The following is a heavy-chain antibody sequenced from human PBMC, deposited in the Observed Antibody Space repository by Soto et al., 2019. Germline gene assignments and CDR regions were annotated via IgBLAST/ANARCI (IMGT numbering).Heavy chain of an antibody. J-gene: IGHJ6*03. CDR2: MNPNSGNT. CDR1: GYTFTSYD. V-gene: IGHV1-8*01. D-gene: IGHD2-2*01. Sequence: GASVKVSCKASGYTFTSYDINWVRQATGQGLEWMGWMNPNSGNTGYAQKFQGRVTMTRNTSISTAYMELSSLRSEDTAVYYCARGAPLETPSAILYYHHYYLAFWGQGTTVPVSS. CDR3: ARGAPLETPSAILYYHHYYLAF.